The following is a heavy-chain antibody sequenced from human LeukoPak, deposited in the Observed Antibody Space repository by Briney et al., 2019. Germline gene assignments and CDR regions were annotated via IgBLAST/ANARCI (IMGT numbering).Heavy chain of an antibody. CDR1: GFTFSSYT. CDR2: ISSSSSYI. D-gene: IGHD4-23*01. CDR3: VTGTTEVGRYFDY. J-gene: IGHJ4*02. Sequence: GGSLRLSCAASGFTFSSYTMNWVRQAPGKGLEWVSSISSSSSYINNADSVKGRFTISGDNAKNSLYLQMNSLRAEDTAVYYCVTGTTEVGRYFDYWGQGTLVTVSS. V-gene: IGHV3-21*01.